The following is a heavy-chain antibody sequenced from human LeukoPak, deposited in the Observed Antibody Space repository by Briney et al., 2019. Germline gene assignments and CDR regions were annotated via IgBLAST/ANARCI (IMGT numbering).Heavy chain of an antibody. Sequence: GGSLRLSCAASGFTFSSYWMTWVRQAPGKGLEWVANINQDGSGEYYVDSVKGRFTISRDNAKNSLFLQMNSLRAEDTAVYYCAKDKRQLALTYYFDYWGQGTLVTVSS. V-gene: IGHV3-7*01. CDR1: GFTFSSYW. J-gene: IGHJ4*02. CDR3: AKDKRQLALTYYFDY. CDR2: INQDGSGE. D-gene: IGHD6-6*01.